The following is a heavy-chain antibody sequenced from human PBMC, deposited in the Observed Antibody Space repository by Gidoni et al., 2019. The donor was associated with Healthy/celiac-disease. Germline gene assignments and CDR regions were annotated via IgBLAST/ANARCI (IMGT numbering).Heavy chain of an antibody. CDR3: ARDVAYYGMDV. CDR2: ISSSGSTI. CDR1: GFTFSSYE. J-gene: IGHJ6*02. Sequence: EVQLVESGGGLVQPGGSLRLSCAASGFTFSSYEMNWVRQAPVKGLEWVSYISSSGSTIYYADAVKGRFTISRDNAKNSLYLQMNSLRAEDTAVYYCARDVAYYGMDVWDQGTTVTVSS. V-gene: IGHV3-48*03.